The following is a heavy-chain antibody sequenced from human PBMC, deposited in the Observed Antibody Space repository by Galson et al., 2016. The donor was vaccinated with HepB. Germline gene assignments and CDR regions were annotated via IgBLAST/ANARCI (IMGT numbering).Heavy chain of an antibody. Sequence: QSGAEVKKPGESLTISCKGSGYSFTNYWIGWVRQMPGKGLEWMGIIYPGDPNNRYSPSFQGQVTISADKSISTAYLHWRSLKASDTAMYYCARRGGIERWRPFDYWGQGTLVTVSS. CDR1: GYSFTNYW. D-gene: IGHD3-16*01. J-gene: IGHJ4*02. V-gene: IGHV5-51*01. CDR3: ARRGGIERWRPFDY. CDR2: IYPGDPNN.